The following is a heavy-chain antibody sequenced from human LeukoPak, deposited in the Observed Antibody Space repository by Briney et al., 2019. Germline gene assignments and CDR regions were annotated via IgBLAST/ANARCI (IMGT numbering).Heavy chain of an antibody. J-gene: IGHJ4*02. CDR2: ISSSSSYI. Sequence: GGSLRLSCAASGFTFSSYSMNWVRQAPGKGLEWVSSISSSSSYIYYADSVKGRFTISRDNAKNSLYLQMNSLRAEDTAVYYCARDSLEDYVWGSYRYWLDYWGQGTLVTVSS. CDR3: ARDSLEDYVWGSYRYWLDY. D-gene: IGHD3-16*02. CDR1: GFTFSSYS. V-gene: IGHV3-21*01.